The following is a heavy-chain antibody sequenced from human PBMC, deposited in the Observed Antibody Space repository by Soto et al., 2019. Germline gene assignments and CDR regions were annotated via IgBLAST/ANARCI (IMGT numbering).Heavy chain of an antibody. D-gene: IGHD2-21*01. V-gene: IGHV3-30-3*01. CDR2: ISYDGSNK. Sequence: GGSLRLSCAASGVTFSSYAMHWVRQAPGKGLEWVAVISYDGSNKYYADSVKGRFTISRDNSKNTLYLQMNSLRAEDPAVYYCARGRTVVIPIDYWGQGTLVTVSS. CDR3: ARGRTVVIPIDY. J-gene: IGHJ4*02. CDR1: GVTFSSYA.